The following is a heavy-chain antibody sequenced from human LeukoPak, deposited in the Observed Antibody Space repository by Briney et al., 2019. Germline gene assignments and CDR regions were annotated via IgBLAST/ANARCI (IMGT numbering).Heavy chain of an antibody. J-gene: IGHJ6*02. D-gene: IGHD3-22*01. CDR3: ASYGRGPSSAHYYYYYGMDV. CDR2: IIPILGIA. CDR1: GGTFSSYA. V-gene: IGHV1-69*04. Sequence: SVKVSCKASGGTFSSYAISWVRQAPGQGLEWMGRIIPILGIANYAQKFQGRITITADKSTSTAYMELSSLRSEDTAVYCCASYGRGPSSAHYYYYYGMDVWGQGTTVTVSS.